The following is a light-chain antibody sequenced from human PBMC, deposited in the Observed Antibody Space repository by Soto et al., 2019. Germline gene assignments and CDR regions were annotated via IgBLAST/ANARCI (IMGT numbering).Light chain of an antibody. CDR2: EVT. CDR3: SSYTRGNTYV. Sequence: QSVLTQPASVSGPPGQSITISCTGTSSDIGGYNSVSWYQQHPRKAPKLMIYEVTNRPSGISNRFSGSKSGNTASLTISGLQAEDEADYYCSSYTRGNTYVFGTGTKVTVL. CDR1: SSDIGGYNS. V-gene: IGLV2-14*01. J-gene: IGLJ1*01.